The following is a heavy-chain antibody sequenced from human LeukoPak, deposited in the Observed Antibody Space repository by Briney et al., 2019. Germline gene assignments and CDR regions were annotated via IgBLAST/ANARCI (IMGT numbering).Heavy chain of an antibody. Sequence: ASVKVSCKASGYTFNGYYIHWVRQAPGQGLEWMGWINPNSGGTNHEQKFQGRVTMTRDTSINTAYMELSRLRFDDTAVYYCARGAMGTRGDRAMVADYWGQRTLVTVS. CDR3: ARGAMGTRGDRAMVADY. D-gene: IGHD5-18*01. CDR2: INPNSGGT. V-gene: IGHV1-2*02. CDR1: GYTFNGYY. J-gene: IGHJ4*02.